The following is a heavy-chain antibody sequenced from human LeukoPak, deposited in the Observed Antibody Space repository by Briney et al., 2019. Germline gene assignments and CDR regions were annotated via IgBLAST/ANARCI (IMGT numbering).Heavy chain of an antibody. D-gene: IGHD3-22*01. CDR1: GGTFSSYA. CDR3: AVDCYDSSGYYYGVPGY. CDR2: IIPIFGTA. J-gene: IGHJ4*02. V-gene: IGHV1-69*05. Sequence: GASVKVSCKASGGTFSSYAISWVRQAPGQGLEWMGGIIPIFGTANYAQKFQERVTITRDMSTSTAYMELSSLRSEDTAVYYCAVDCYDSSGYYYGVPGYWGQGTLVTVSS.